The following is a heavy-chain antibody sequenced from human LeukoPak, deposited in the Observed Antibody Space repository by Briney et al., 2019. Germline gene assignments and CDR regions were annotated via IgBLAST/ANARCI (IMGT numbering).Heavy chain of an antibody. Sequence: LRLSCAASGITFDDYAMHWVRQAPGKGLEWIGYIYHSGSTYYNPSLKSRVTISVDRSKNQFSLKLSSVTAADTAVYYCARQRTTADHDAFDIWGQGTMVTVSS. CDR2: IYHSGST. J-gene: IGHJ3*02. V-gene: IGHV4-30-2*01. CDR3: ARQRTTADHDAFDI. D-gene: IGHD4-17*01. CDR1: GITFDDYA.